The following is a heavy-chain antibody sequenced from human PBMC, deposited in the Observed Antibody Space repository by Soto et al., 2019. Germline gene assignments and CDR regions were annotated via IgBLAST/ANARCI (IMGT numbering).Heavy chain of an antibody. V-gene: IGHV3-23*01. D-gene: IGHD3-3*01. CDR3: AQGYYDFWSGLQPAPYYMHV. J-gene: IGHJ6*03. CDR1: GFTFSSYA. Sequence: GGSLRLSCAASGFTFSSYAMSWVRQAPGKGLEWVSAISGSGGSTYYADSVKGRFTISRDNSKNTLYLQMNSLRAEDTAVYYCAQGYYDFWSGLQPAPYYMHVRGKAITVTVSS. CDR2: ISGSGGST.